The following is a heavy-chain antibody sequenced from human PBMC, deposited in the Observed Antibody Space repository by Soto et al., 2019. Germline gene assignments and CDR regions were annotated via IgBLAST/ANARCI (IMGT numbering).Heavy chain of an antibody. J-gene: IGHJ6*02. Sequence: SVKVSCKASGGTFSSDAISWVRQAPGQGLERMGGIIPTFGAANYAQKFQGRVTMTADESTRTAYMDLSSLRSDDTAVYYCARSPRAGYHYGMDVWGQGTTVTVSS. V-gene: IGHV1-69*13. CDR2: IIPTFGAA. CDR1: GGTFSSDA. CDR3: ARSPRAGYHYGMDV.